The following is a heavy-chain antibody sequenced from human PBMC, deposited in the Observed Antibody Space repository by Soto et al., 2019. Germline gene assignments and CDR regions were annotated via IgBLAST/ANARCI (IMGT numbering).Heavy chain of an antibody. V-gene: IGHV4-59*01. CDR3: ARGHGHGGSSFDI. CDR1: GGSTHSYY. J-gene: IGHJ5*02. Sequence: QVQLQESGPGLVKPSETLSLTCTVSGGSTHSYYWAWIRQPPGKGLEWMGYVYYYGDTNYNPSLTSRVTISVDAYKNQFSLKLTSLTPADTAVYYCARGHGHGGSSFDIWGQGTLVTVSA. CDR2: VYYYGDT. D-gene: IGHD2-15*01.